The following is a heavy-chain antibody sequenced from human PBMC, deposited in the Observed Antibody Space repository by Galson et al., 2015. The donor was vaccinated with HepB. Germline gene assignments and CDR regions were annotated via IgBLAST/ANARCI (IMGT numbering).Heavy chain of an antibody. CDR1: GFTFSSYA. Sequence: SLRLSCAASGFTFSSYAMHWVRQAPGKGLEWVAVISYDGSNKYYADSVKGRFTISRDNSKNTLYLQMNSLRAEDTAVYYCARDGYGDYGLGQWSFDYWGQGTLVTVSS. CDR2: ISYDGSNK. CDR3: ARDGYGDYGLGQWSFDY. V-gene: IGHV3-30-3*01. D-gene: IGHD4-17*01. J-gene: IGHJ4*02.